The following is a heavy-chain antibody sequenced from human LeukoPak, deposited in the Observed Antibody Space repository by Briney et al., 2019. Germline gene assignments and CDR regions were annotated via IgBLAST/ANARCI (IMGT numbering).Heavy chain of an antibody. J-gene: IGHJ4*02. Sequence: SETLSLTCTVSGGSISYFYWSWIRQPPGKGLEWIGYIYYNGGANYNPSLKSRVTISVDTSKNQFSLKLSSVTAADTAVYYCARLAAAGKAYWGQGTLVTVSS. D-gene: IGHD6-13*01. V-gene: IGHV4-59*12. CDR3: ARLAAAGKAY. CDR2: IYYNGGA. CDR1: GGSISYFY.